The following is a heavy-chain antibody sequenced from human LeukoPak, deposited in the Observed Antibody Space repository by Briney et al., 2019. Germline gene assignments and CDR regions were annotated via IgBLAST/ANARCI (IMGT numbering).Heavy chain of an antibody. V-gene: IGHV1-18*01. CDR3: ARIVVVPAVNWFDP. D-gene: IGHD2-2*01. CDR1: GYTFTSYD. CDR2: INPSGGST. J-gene: IGHJ5*02. Sequence: GASVKVSCKASGYTFTSYDINWVRQATGQGLEWMGIINPSGGSTNYAQKLQGRVTMTTDTSTSTAYMELRSPRSDDTAVYYCARIVVVPAVNWFDPWGQGTLVTVSS.